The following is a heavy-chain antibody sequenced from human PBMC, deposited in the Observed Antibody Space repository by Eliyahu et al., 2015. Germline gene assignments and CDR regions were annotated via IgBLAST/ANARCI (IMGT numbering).Heavy chain of an antibody. CDR1: GYIFTXYA. D-gene: IGHD3-3*02. Sequence: QVQLVQSGSELKKPGASVKVSCXASGYIFTXYAXXWVRQAPGQRPEWMGWIYTNTGNPTYARGFTGRFVFSLDTSVNTAYLQINSLKAEDTAVYYCVAFDFGDYWGQGTLVTVSS. V-gene: IGHV7-4-1*02. J-gene: IGHJ4*02. CDR2: IYTNTGNP. CDR3: VAFDFGDY.